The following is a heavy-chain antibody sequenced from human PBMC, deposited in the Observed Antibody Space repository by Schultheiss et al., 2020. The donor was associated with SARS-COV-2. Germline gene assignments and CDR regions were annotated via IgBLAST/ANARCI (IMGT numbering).Heavy chain of an antibody. CDR2: FYSRGSS. D-gene: IGHD3-10*01. CDR1: GGSVDSGRFY. V-gene: IGHV4-61*01. CDR3: ARVEYYGSGSHDY. Sequence: SQTLSLTCTVSGGSVDSGRFYWSWIRQPPGQGLEWIAYFYSRGSSNYNPSLKSRVSISADTSKNQFSLKLSSVTAADTAVYYCARVEYYGSGSHDYWGQGTLVTVSS. J-gene: IGHJ4*02.